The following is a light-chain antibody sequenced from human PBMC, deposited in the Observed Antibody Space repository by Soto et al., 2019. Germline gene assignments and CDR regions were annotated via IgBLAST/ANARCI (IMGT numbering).Light chain of an antibody. CDR1: QTISRNY. V-gene: IGKV3-20*01. CDR2: GAS. CDR3: QQYGGPVPWT. J-gene: IGKJ1*01. Sequence: EVVLTQSPGTLSLSPGERATVSCRASQTISRNYLAWYQKKPGQAPRLLIYGASTRATGIPDRFTGSGSGTDFTLTIARLEPEGFAVYYCQQYGGPVPWTFGQGTKVDIK.